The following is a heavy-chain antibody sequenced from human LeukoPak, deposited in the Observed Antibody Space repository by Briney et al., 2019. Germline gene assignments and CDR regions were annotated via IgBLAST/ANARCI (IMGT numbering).Heavy chain of an antibody. CDR2: TNPNSGNT. Sequence: ASVKVSCKASGYTFTSYDINWVRQATGQGLEWMGWTNPNSGNTGYAQKFQGRVTMTRNTSISTAYMELSSLRSEDTAVYYCARAQEVDYDDSDAFDIWGQGTMVTVSS. CDR1: GYTFTSYD. J-gene: IGHJ3*02. CDR3: ARAQEVDYDDSDAFDI. V-gene: IGHV1-8*01. D-gene: IGHD4-17*01.